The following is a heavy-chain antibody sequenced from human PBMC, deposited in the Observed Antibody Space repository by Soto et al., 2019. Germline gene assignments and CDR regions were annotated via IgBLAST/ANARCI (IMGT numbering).Heavy chain of an antibody. D-gene: IGHD3-10*01. CDR1: GGSISSGGYY. J-gene: IGHJ4*02. Sequence: QVQLQESGPGLVKPSQTLSLTCTVSGGSISSGGYYWSWIRQHPGKGLEWIGYIYYSGSTYYNPSLKSRVTISVDTSKNQVSLKLSSVTAADTAVYYCARGGRGSGYSYYFDYWGQGTLVTVSS. CDR3: ARGGRGSGYSYYFDY. CDR2: IYYSGST. V-gene: IGHV4-31*03.